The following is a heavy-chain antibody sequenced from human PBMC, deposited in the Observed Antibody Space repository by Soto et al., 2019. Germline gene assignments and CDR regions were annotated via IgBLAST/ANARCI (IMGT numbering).Heavy chain of an antibody. CDR3: ARRWGRNFDY. CDR1: GGSISSGGYS. Sequence: SETLSLTCAVSGGSISSGGYSWSWIRQPPGKGLEWIGYIYHSGSTYYNPSLKSRVTISVDTSKNQFSLKLSSVTAADTAVYYCARRWGRNFDYWGQGTLVTVSS. J-gene: IGHJ4*02. V-gene: IGHV4-30-2*01. D-gene: IGHD2-15*01. CDR2: IYHSGST.